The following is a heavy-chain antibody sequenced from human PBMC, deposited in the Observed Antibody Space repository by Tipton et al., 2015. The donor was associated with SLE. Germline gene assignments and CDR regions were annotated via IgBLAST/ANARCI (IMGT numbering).Heavy chain of an antibody. CDR1: GGSISSGSYY. CDR3: ARVQSGDYGDYFDQ. CDR2: IYYSGST. D-gene: IGHD4-17*01. J-gene: IGHJ4*02. V-gene: IGHV4-39*07. Sequence: TLSLTCTVSGGSISSGSYYWDWIRQPPGKGLDWIGIIYYSGSTYSNPSLTSRVTISVDTSKNQFSLRVNSVTAADTAVYYCARVQSGDYGDYFDQWGQGTLVTVSS.